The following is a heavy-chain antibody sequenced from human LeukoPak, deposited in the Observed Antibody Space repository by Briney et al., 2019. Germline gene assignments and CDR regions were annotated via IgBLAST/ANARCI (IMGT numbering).Heavy chain of an antibody. CDR1: GGSFSGYY. Sequence: PSETLSLTCAVYGGSFSGYYWSWIRHPPGKGLEWLGEINHSGSTNYNPSLKSRVTISVDTSKNQISLKLSSVTAADTAVYYCARQLYGHDNGGDYWGQGTLVTVPS. CDR3: ARQLYGHDNGGDY. V-gene: IGHV4-34*01. D-gene: IGHD3-10*01. J-gene: IGHJ4*02. CDR2: INHSGST.